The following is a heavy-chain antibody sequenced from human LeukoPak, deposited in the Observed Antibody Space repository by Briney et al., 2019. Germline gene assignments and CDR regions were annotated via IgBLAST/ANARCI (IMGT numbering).Heavy chain of an antibody. J-gene: IGHJ6*02. CDR3: ARDRVARGYSYGTPLYGMGV. Sequence: GGSLRLSCAASGFXVSSSYMTWVRQAPGKGLEWVSVIYSGGSTYYADSVKGRFTISRANSKNTLYLQMNSLRAEDTAVYYCARDRVARGYSYGTPLYGMGVWGQGTTVTVSS. CDR2: IYSGGST. CDR1: GFXVSSSY. D-gene: IGHD5-18*01. V-gene: IGHV3-53*01.